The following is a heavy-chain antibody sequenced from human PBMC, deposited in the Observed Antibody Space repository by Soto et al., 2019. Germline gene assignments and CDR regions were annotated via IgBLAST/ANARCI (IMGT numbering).Heavy chain of an antibody. CDR2: INAYNGNT. Sequence: ASVKVSCKASGYTFTSYAINWVRQAPGQGLEWMGWINAYNGNTKYAQKFLGRVTMTTDTPTTTAYMELRSLRSEDTAVYYCAREGLEYCSSSFSSTAPVYYYYCMDVWGQGTTVTVSS. J-gene: IGHJ6*02. CDR1: GYTFTSYA. D-gene: IGHD2-2*01. V-gene: IGHV1-18*01. CDR3: AREGLEYCSSSFSSTAPVYYYYCMDV.